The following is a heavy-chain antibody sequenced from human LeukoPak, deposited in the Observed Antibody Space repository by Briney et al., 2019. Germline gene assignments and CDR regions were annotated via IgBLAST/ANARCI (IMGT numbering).Heavy chain of an antibody. CDR1: GFTFRTSW. Sequence: GSLRLSCAASGFTFRTSWMHWVRQAPGKGLMWVSFINRDGSSTNYVDSVKGRFTISRDNAKNTLYLQMNRLRDEDTAVYYCATDREYSQEPWGQGTLVTVSS. CDR2: INRDGSST. J-gene: IGHJ5*02. D-gene: IGHD5-12*01. CDR3: ATDREYSQEP. V-gene: IGHV3-74*01.